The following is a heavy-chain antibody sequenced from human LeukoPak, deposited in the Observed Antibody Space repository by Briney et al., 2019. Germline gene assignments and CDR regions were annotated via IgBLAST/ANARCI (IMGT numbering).Heavy chain of an antibody. CDR1: GFTFSSYA. Sequence: PGGSLRLSCAASGFTFSSYAMHWVRQAPGKGLEWVAVISYDGSNKYYADSVKGRFTISRDNSKNTLYLQMNSLRAEDTAVYYCARDRYSCGNELPDYWGQGTLVIVSS. CDR2: ISYDGSNK. J-gene: IGHJ4*02. CDR3: ARDRYSCGNELPDY. D-gene: IGHD5-18*01. V-gene: IGHV3-30-3*01.